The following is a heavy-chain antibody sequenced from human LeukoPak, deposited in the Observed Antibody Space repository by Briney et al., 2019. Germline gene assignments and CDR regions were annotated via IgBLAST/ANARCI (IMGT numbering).Heavy chain of an antibody. CDR2: IYYSGST. CDR3: ARDITMIMY. J-gene: IGHJ4*02. V-gene: IGHV4-59*01. Sequence: SETLSLTCTVSGXSISNYYWSWIRQPPGKGLEWIGYIYYSGSTNYNPSLKSRVTISVDTSKNQFSLKLSSVTAADTAVYYCARDITMIMYWGQGTLVTVSS. CDR1: GXSISNYY. D-gene: IGHD3-22*01.